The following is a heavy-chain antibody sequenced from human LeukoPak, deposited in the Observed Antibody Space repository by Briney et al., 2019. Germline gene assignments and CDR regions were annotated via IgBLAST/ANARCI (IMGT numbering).Heavy chain of an antibody. CDR1: GFTFSNYG. Sequence: PGGSLRLSCAASGFTFSNYGMHWVRQAPGKGLEWVAVIWYDGSNGYYADAVKGRFTISRDNSKNTLYLQLNRLRAEDTAVYYCAKSRYSATWYDSWGQGTLVTVSS. CDR3: AKSRYSATWYDS. CDR2: IWYDGSNG. J-gene: IGHJ5*01. D-gene: IGHD6-13*01. V-gene: IGHV3-33*06.